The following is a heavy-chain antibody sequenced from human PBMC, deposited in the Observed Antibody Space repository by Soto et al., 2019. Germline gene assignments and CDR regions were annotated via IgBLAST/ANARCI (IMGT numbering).Heavy chain of an antibody. CDR2: ISSSSDYT. V-gene: IGHV3-11*06. CDR1: GFTFSDYY. Sequence: QVQVVESGGGLAKPGGSLRLSCAASGFTFSDYYMNWIRQAPGKGREWVSYISSSSDYTKYACSVKGRVTITRDNAMSSFHPQTNSLRAEETAVYYCARVGVIRTTCRGQVYNWGQGTLVTVSS. J-gene: IGHJ4*02. D-gene: IGHD1-7*01. CDR3: ARVGVIRTTCRGQVYN.